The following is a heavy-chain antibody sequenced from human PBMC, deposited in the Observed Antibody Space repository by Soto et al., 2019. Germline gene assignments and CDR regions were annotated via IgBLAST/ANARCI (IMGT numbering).Heavy chain of an antibody. Sequence: QVQLVQSGAEEKKPGASVKVSCKASGYTFTSYAMHWVRQAPGQRLEWMGWINAGNGNTKCSQKFQDRVTITRDTSASTAYMELSSLRSEDTAGYYCARGESVVGDYWGQGTLVTVSS. CDR1: GYTFTSYA. D-gene: IGHD2-15*01. CDR2: INAGNGNT. V-gene: IGHV1-3*05. CDR3: ARGESVVGDY. J-gene: IGHJ4*02.